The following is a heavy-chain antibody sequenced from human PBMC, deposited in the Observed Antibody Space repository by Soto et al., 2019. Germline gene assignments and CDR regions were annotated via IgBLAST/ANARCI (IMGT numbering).Heavy chain of an antibody. V-gene: IGHV1-3*01. Sequence: QVQLVQSGAEVKKPGASVKVSCKASGYTFTSYAMHWVRQAPGQRLEWMGWINAGNGNTKYSQKFQGRVTITRDTSASTAYMELSSLRSEDTAVYYCAREAAAGTNWYFDLWGRGTLVTVSS. CDR2: INAGNGNT. D-gene: IGHD6-13*01. CDR1: GYTFTSYA. J-gene: IGHJ2*01. CDR3: AREAAAGTNWYFDL.